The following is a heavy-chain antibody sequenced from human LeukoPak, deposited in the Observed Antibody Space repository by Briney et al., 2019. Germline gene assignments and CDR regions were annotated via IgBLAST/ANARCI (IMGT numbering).Heavy chain of an antibody. D-gene: IGHD3-9*01. Sequence: SETLSLTCTVSGGSISSSSYYWGWIRQPPGKGLEWIGSIYYSGSTYYNPSLKSRVTISVDTSKNQFSLKLSSVTAADTAVYYCARKETGYFNSNWFDPWGQGTLVTVSS. CDR2: IYYSGST. CDR1: GGSISSSSYY. V-gene: IGHV4-39*07. J-gene: IGHJ5*02. CDR3: ARKETGYFNSNWFDP.